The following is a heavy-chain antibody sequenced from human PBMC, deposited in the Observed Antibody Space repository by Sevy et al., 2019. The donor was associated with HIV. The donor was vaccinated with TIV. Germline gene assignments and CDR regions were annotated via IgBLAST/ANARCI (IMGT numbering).Heavy chain of an antibody. V-gene: IGHV4-59*01. J-gene: IGHJ4*02. CDR3: ARGYNLDY. Sequence: SETLSLTCTVSGGSISNYYWSWIRQPPGKGLEWIGYLYNSGSTNYNPSLKSRVTISVATSKNQFSLNLSSVTAADTAVYYCARGYNLDYWGQGTLVTVSS. CDR1: GGSISNYY. D-gene: IGHD1-20*01. CDR2: LYNSGST.